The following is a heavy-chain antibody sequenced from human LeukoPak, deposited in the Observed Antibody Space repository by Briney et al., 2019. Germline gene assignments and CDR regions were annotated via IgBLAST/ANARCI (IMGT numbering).Heavy chain of an antibody. Sequence: GGALRLSCAASGFTFSRYSMNWVRQAPGKGLEWVANIKVDGSQTYYVDSVKGRFTISRDNAKSSLYLQMNSLRAEDTAVYYCARAYSSPNWFDPWGQGTLVTVSS. CDR3: ARAYSSPNWFDP. CDR2: IKVDGSQT. V-gene: IGHV3-7*04. D-gene: IGHD6-13*01. J-gene: IGHJ5*02. CDR1: GFTFSRYS.